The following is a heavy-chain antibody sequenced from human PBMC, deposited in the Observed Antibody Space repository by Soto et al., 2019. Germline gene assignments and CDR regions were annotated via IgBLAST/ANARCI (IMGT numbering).Heavy chain of an antibody. V-gene: IGHV4-30-4*01. Sequence: SETLSLTCTLSGDSMDSGEYYWSWIRQPPGKGLEWVGPIHHSGSTYYNPSLKRRLTIFVDMTKNHLSLKLTSVTAADTATYFSAREGSHNSRWRVRFDLWGPGIMVTVSS. CDR2: IHHSGST. J-gene: IGHJ5*01. D-gene: IGHD1-20*01. CDR3: AREGSHNSRWRVRFDL. CDR1: GDSMDSGEYY.